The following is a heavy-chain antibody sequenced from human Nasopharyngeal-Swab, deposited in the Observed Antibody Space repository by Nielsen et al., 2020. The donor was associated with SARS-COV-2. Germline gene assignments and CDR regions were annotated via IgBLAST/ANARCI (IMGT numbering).Heavy chain of an antibody. CDR2: ISGSGGST. D-gene: IGHD2-21*02. CDR3: AKENCGGDCLDYYYYYGMDV. Sequence: GESLKISCAASGFTFSSYAMSWVRQAPGKGLERVSAISGSGGSTYYADSVKGRFTISRDNSKNTLYLQMNSLRAEDTAVYYCAKENCGGDCLDYYYYYGMDVWGQGTTVTVSS. CDR1: GFTFSSYA. J-gene: IGHJ6*02. V-gene: IGHV3-23*01.